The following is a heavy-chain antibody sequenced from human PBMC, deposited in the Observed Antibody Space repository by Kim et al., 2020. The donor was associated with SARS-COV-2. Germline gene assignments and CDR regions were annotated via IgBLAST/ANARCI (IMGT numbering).Heavy chain of an antibody. CDR2: INHSGST. Sequence: SETLSLTCAVYGGSFSGYYWSWIRQPPGKGLEWIWEINHSGSTNYNPSLKSRVTISVDTSKNQFSLKLSSVTAADTAVYYCARAQMATIMHWGQGTLVTVSS. CDR3: ARAQMATIMH. J-gene: IGHJ4*02. V-gene: IGHV4-34*01. D-gene: IGHD3-16*01. CDR1: GGSFSGYY.